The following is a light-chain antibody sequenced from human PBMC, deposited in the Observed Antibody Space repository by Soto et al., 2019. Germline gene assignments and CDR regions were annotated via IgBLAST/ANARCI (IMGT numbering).Light chain of an antibody. CDR1: SSDVGGYNW. CDR3: CSYALITTYV. CDR2: EVS. V-gene: IGLV2-14*01. Sequence: QSVLTQPASVSGSPGQSITISCTGTSSDVGGYNWVSWYQQLPDRAPKLLISEVSIRPSGVSGRFTGSKSGNTASLTISGLLAEDGGDYYCCSYALITTYVFGTGTQLTVL. J-gene: IGLJ1*01.